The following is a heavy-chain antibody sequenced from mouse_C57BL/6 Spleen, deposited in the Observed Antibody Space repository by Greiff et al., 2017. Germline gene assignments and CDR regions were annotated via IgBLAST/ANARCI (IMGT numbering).Heavy chain of an antibody. D-gene: IGHD1-1*01. V-gene: IGHV5-9-1*02. CDR2: ISSGGDYI. CDR1: GFTFSSYA. Sequence: DVMLVESGEGLVKPGGFLKLSCAASGFTFSSYAMSWVRQTPEKRLEWVAYISSGGDYIYYADTVKGRFTISRDNARNTLYLQMSSLKSEDTAMYYCTRVSYYYGSSYGYFDVWGTGTTVTVSS. J-gene: IGHJ1*03. CDR3: TRVSYYYGSSYGYFDV.